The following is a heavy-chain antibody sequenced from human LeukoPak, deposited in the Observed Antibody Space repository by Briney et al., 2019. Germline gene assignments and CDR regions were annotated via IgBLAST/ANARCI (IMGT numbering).Heavy chain of an antibody. CDR3: ARDLEWELLAFDI. CDR2: IYYSGST. Sequence: PSEALSLTCTVSGGSISSSSYYWGWIRQPPGKGLEWIGSIYYSGSTYYNPSLKSRVTISVDTSKNQFSLKLSSVTAADTAVYYCARDLEWELLAFDIWGQGTMVTVSS. V-gene: IGHV4-39*02. J-gene: IGHJ3*02. D-gene: IGHD1-26*01. CDR1: GGSISSSSYY.